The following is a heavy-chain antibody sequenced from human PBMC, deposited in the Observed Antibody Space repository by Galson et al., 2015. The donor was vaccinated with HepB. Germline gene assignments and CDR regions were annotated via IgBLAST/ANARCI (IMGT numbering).Heavy chain of an antibody. V-gene: IGHV5-10-1*01. CDR2: IDPSDSYT. CDR1: GYSFTSYW. D-gene: IGHD2-15*01. J-gene: IGHJ4*02. CDR3: ARYTRYCRGGSCPYYFDY. Sequence: QSGAEVKKPGESLRISCKGSGYSFTSYWISWVRHRPVKGLEWMGRIDPSDSYTNYSPSFQGHVTISADKSISTAYLQWSSLKASATAMYYCARYTRYCRGGSCPYYFDYWGQGTLVTVSS.